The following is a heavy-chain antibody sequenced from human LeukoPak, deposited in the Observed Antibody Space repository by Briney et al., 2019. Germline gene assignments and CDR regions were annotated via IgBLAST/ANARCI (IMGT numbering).Heavy chain of an antibody. J-gene: IGHJ4*02. D-gene: IGHD6-13*01. CDR3: ARVIRAAPGKGYFDY. V-gene: IGHV3-23*01. CDR1: GFIFSTYA. CDR2: ISGSGGST. Sequence: GGSLRLSCATSGFIFSTYALRWVRQAPGKGLEWASSISGSGGSTCHADSVKGRFTISRDSSKNTLYLQMNSLRAEDTAIYYCARVIRAAPGKGYFDYWGQGTLVTVSS.